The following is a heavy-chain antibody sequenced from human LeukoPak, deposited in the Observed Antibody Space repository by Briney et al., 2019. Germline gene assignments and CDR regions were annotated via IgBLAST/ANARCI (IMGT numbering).Heavy chain of an antibody. Sequence: GGSLRLSCAASGFTFSSYAMHWVRQAPGKGLEWVAVISYDGSNKYYADSVKGRFTISRDNSKNTLYLQMNSLRAEDTAVYYCAKDPFGGSGSYWGQGTLVTVSS. D-gene: IGHD3-10*01. CDR2: ISYDGSNK. V-gene: IGHV3-30*04. CDR3: AKDPFGGSGSY. CDR1: GFTFSSYA. J-gene: IGHJ4*02.